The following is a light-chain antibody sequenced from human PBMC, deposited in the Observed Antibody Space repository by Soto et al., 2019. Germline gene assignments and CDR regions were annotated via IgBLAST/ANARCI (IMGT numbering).Light chain of an antibody. CDR2: WAS. CDR1: QSILYSSNNKNY. CDR3: QQYYGTPYT. Sequence: DIVMTQSPDSLAVSLGERATINCKSSQSILYSSNNKNYLAWYQQKPGQPPKLLIYWASTRESGVPDRFSGSGSGTDFTLTISSLQAEDEAVYYCQQYYGTPYTFGQGTKLEIK. J-gene: IGKJ2*01. V-gene: IGKV4-1*01.